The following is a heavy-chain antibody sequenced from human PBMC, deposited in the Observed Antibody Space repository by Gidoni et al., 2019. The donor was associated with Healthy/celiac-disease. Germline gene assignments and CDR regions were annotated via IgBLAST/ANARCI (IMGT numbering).Heavy chain of an antibody. V-gene: IGHV3-23*01. CDR3: AKEGDQIAVAGHFDY. Sequence: EVQLLESGGGLVQPGGSLRLSCAASGFTFSRYAMRWVRQAPGKGLEWVSANSGSGGSTYYADSVKGRFTISRDNSKNTLYLQMNSLRAEDTAVYYCAKEGDQIAVAGHFDYWGQGTLVTVSS. J-gene: IGHJ4*02. D-gene: IGHD6-19*01. CDR2: NSGSGGST. CDR1: GFTFSRYA.